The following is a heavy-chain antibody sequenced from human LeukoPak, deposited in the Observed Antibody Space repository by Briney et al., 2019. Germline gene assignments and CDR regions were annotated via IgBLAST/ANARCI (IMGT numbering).Heavy chain of an antibody. CDR2: INAGNGNT. CDR3: AKVVRGVIGAFDI. CDR1: GYTFTSYA. Sequence: ASVKVSCKASGYTFTSYAMHWVRQAPGQRLEWMGWINAGNGNTKYSQKFQGRVTITRDTSMSTAYMELSSLRSEDTAVYYCAKVVRGVIGAFDIWGQGTMVTVSS. D-gene: IGHD3-10*01. V-gene: IGHV1-3*01. J-gene: IGHJ3*02.